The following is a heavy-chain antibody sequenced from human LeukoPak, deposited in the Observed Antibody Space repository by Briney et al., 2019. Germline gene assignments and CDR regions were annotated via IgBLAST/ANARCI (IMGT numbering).Heavy chain of an antibody. CDR2: IIPVFGTA. CDR3: ARGVNYHNDASDI. V-gene: IGHV1-69*05. Sequence: GASVKVSCKAFGVPFRTYGINWVRQAPGQGLEWMGRIIPVFGTARYAQKFQGRVTITTDESTTSAYRELSSLTSEDTAVYYCARGVNYHNDASDIWGQGTMVTVSS. J-gene: IGHJ3*02. D-gene: IGHD3-9*01. CDR1: GVPFRTYG.